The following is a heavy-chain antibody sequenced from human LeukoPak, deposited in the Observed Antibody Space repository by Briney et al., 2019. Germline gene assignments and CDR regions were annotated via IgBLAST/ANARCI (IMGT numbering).Heavy chain of an antibody. D-gene: IGHD4-17*01. CDR3: ARVALATVTTYYFDY. CDR2: ISYDGSNK. J-gene: IGHJ4*02. Sequence: PGGSLRLSCAASGFTFSSYAMHWVRQAPGKGLEWVAVISYDGSNKYYADSVKGRFTISRDKSKNTLYLQMNSLRAEDTAVYYCARVALATVTTYYFDYWGQGTLVTVSS. V-gene: IGHV3-30-3*01. CDR1: GFTFSSYA.